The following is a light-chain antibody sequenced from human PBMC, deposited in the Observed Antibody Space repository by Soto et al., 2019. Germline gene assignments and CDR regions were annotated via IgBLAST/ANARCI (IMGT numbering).Light chain of an antibody. V-gene: IGKV3-20*01. Sequence: EIVLTQSPGTLSLSPGERATLSCRASQSVSSSYLAWYQQKPGLAPRLLIYGASIRATGIPDRFSGSGSGTDFTLTITRLEPEDFAVYYWQQYGTSRTFGGGTKVEIK. J-gene: IGKJ4*01. CDR2: GAS. CDR3: QQYGTSRT. CDR1: QSVSSSY.